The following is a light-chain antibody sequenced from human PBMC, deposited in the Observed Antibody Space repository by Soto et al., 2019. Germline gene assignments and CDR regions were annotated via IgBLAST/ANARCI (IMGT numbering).Light chain of an antibody. CDR3: QQFGSSFT. V-gene: IGKV3-20*01. CDR1: QSITSSY. Sequence: EIVLTQSPGTLYLSPGERATLSCRASQSITSSYLAWYQQKPGQAPRLLVFGVSNRATGIPDRFRGSGSGTDFTLTISRLEPEDFAVYYCQQFGSSFTFGGGTKVEIK. J-gene: IGKJ4*01. CDR2: GVS.